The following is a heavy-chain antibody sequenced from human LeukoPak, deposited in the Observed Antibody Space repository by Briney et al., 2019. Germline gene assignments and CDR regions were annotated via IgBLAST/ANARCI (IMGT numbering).Heavy chain of an antibody. D-gene: IGHD2-2*01. J-gene: IGHJ5*01. CDR1: GGSFSGYY. CDR2: INHSGST. Sequence: SETLSLTCAVYGGSFSGYYWSWIRQPPGKGLEWIGEINHSGSTNYNPSLKSRVTISVDTSKNQFSLKLSSVTAADTAVYYCARGRAPYAWGQEPWSPSPQ. V-gene: IGHV4-34*01. CDR3: ARGRAPYA.